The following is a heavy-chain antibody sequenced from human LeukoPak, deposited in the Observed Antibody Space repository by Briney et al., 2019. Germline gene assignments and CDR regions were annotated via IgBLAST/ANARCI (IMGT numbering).Heavy chain of an antibody. CDR3: ARDRGYYDSSGYPISDAFDI. D-gene: IGHD3-22*01. V-gene: IGHV1-2*02. Sequence: ASVKVSCKASGYTFTGYYMHWVRQAPGQGLEWMGWINPNSGGTNYAQKFQGRVTMTRDTSISTAYMELSRLRSDDTAVYYCARDRGYYDSSGYPISDAFDIWGQGTMVTVPS. J-gene: IGHJ3*02. CDR1: GYTFTGYY. CDR2: INPNSGGT.